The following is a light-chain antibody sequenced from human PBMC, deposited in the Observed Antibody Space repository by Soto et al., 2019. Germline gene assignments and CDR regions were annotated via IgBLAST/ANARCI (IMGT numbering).Light chain of an antibody. CDR2: AAS. V-gene: IGKV1-6*01. CDR1: QAINHD. CDR3: LQDYSYPYT. Sequence: AIQMTQSPSSLSASVGDRVTITCRASQAINHDVGWYQQKPGEAPKLLIYAASSFQSGVPSRFSGSVPGTDVTLTITSRQPEDSATYFGLQDYSYPYTFGQGTKREIK. J-gene: IGKJ2*01.